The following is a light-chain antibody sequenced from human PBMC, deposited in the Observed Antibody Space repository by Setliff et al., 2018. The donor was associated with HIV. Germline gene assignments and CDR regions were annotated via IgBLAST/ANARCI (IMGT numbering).Light chain of an antibody. J-gene: IGLJ3*02. Sequence: QAVVTQEPSLTVSPGGTVTLTCGSSTGAVTTDHYPFWFQQKPGQAPRTLIHNTVNKYSWTPARFSGSLLGGKAALTLSGAPPEDEADYYCLVSSGGAWVFGRGTKVTVL. CDR2: NTV. CDR3: LVSSGGAWV. V-gene: IGLV7-46*01. CDR1: TGAVTTDHY.